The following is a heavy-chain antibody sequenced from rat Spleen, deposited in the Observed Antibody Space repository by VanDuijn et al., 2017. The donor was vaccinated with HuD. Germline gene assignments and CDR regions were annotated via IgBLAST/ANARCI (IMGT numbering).Heavy chain of an antibody. V-gene: IGHV5-7*01. CDR3: ARVGTRVSRFAY. J-gene: IGHJ3*01. Sequence: EVQLVESGGGLVQPGRSLKLSCAASGFTFSDYNMAWVRQAPKKGLEWVATSIYDGSSTYYGDSVKGRFTISRDNARGTLYLQMDSLRSEDTATYYCARVGTRVSRFAYWGQGTLVTVSS. CDR2: SIYDGSST. CDR1: GFTFSDYN. D-gene: IGHD1-4*01.